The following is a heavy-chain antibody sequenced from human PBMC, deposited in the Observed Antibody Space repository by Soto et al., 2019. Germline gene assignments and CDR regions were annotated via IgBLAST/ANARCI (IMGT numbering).Heavy chain of an antibody. V-gene: IGHV4-30-2*01. D-gene: IGHD3-16*01. J-gene: IGHJ5*02. CDR3: ARVLFGSNCWFDP. CDR1: GGSISSGGSS. Sequence: SETLSLTCAVSGGSISSGGSSWSWIRQPPGKGLEWIGYIYHSGSTYYNPSLKSRVTISVDTSKNQFSLKLSSVTAADTAVYYCARVLFGSNCWFDPWGQGTLVTVSS. CDR2: IYHSGST.